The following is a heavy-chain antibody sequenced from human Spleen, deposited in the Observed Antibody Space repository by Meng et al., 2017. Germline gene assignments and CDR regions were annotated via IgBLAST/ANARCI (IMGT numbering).Heavy chain of an antibody. J-gene: IGHJ4*02. Sequence: QLQLVQSGAEVKKPGASVKVSCKPSGYTFNAYWIHWVRQAPGQGLEWMGRINPISDDTQYAQKFHDRVTVTSDTSISTAYMELSRLTSDDTAVYYCVRDEDISAAGYLFGDYWGQGTLVTVSS. CDR3: VRDEDISAAGYLFGDY. CDR1: GYTFNAYW. D-gene: IGHD6-13*01. CDR2: INPISDDT. V-gene: IGHV1-2*06.